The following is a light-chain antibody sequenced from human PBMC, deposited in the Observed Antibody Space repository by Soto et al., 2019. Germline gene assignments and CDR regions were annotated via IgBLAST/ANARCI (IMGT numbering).Light chain of an antibody. CDR3: QQYDSSPRK. CDR2: GAF. J-gene: IGKJ1*01. Sequence: PGERATLSCRASQSVSSSYLAWYQQKPGQPPRLLIYGAFSRATGIPDRFSGSGSGTDFTLTISRLEPEDFAVYFCQQYDSSPRKFGQGTKVHIK. CDR1: QSVSSSY. V-gene: IGKV3-20*01.